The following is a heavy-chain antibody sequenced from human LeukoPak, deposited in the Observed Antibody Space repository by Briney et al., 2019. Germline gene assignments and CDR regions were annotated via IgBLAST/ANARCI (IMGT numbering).Heavy chain of an antibody. Sequence: ASVKVSCKASGYTFTSYGISWVRQAPEQGLEWMRWISAYNGNTNYAQKLQGRVTVTTDTSTTTAYMGLRSLRSGDTAVYYCAREIVVVPTAPYFDYWGQGTLVTVSS. CDR1: GYTFTSYG. CDR3: AREIVVVPTAPYFDY. V-gene: IGHV1-18*01. CDR2: ISAYNGNT. J-gene: IGHJ4*02. D-gene: IGHD2-2*01.